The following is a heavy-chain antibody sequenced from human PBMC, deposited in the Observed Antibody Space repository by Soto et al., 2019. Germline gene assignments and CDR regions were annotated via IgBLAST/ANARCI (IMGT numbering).Heavy chain of an antibody. D-gene: IGHD1-26*01. J-gene: IGHJ4*02. Sequence: EVQLVESGGGLVQPGGSLRLSCAASGFTVSSNYMSWVRQAPGKGLEWVSVIYSGGSTYYADSVKGRFTISRHNSKNTLYLQMNSLRAEDTAVYYCARGPRRGSYYGDVDYWGQGTLVTVSS. CDR1: GFTVSSNY. CDR2: IYSGGST. CDR3: ARGPRRGSYYGDVDY. V-gene: IGHV3-53*04.